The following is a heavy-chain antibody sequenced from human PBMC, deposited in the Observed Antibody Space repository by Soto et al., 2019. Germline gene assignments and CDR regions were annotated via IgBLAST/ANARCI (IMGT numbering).Heavy chain of an antibody. V-gene: IGHV1-18*01. CDR3: ARSWFGELWSLGYYYYMDV. J-gene: IGHJ6*03. CDR1: GYTFTSYG. Sequence: ASVKVSCKASGYTFTSYGISWVRQAPGQGLEWMGWISAYNGNTNYAQKLQGRVTMTTDTSTSTAYMELRSLRSDDTAVYYCARSWFGELWSLGYYYYMDVWGKGTTVTVSS. CDR2: ISAYNGNT. D-gene: IGHD3-10*01.